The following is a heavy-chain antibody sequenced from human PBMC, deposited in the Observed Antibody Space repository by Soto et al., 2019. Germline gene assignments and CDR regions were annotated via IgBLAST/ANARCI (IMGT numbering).Heavy chain of an antibody. CDR1: GGSSTFYY. CDR3: AREESSWTYTPNWFDP. J-gene: IGHJ5*02. D-gene: IGHD3-3*01. CDR2: ISSTGNT. V-gene: IGHV4-4*07. Sequence: SETLSLTCTVSGGSSTFYYWSWIRQPAGKGLEWIGRISSTGNTNYNPSLDSRVTMSLDTSKKKISLNMRSVTAADTAVYFCAREESSWTYTPNWFDPWGQGTLVTVSS.